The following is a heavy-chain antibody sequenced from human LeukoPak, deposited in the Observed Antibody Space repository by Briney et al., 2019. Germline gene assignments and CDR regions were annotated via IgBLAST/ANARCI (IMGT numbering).Heavy chain of an antibody. J-gene: IGHJ3*02. Sequence: ASVTVSFTASGGTFGSYGISWLRQAPGQGLEWVGGITTMFGAPKYAQKFQDRVAITTDVSTSTAYMEFSRLRSEDTAVYYCAREITVRRGSRDAFNIWGQGTMVTVSS. CDR3: AREITVRRGSRDAFNI. CDR2: ITTMFGAP. V-gene: IGHV1-69*05. CDR1: GGTFGSYG. D-gene: IGHD3-22*01.